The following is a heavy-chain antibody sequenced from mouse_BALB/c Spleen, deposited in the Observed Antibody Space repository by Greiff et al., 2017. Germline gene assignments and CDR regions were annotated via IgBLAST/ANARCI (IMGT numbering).Heavy chain of an antibody. J-gene: IGHJ3*01. V-gene: IGHV1-15*01. CDR3: TRGGSSYPFAY. Sequence: VKLMESGAELVRPGASVTLSCKASGYTFTDYEMHWVKQTPVHGLEWIGAIDPETGGTAYNQKFKGKATLTADKSSSTAYMELRSLTSEDSAVYYCTRGGSSYPFAYWGQGTLVTVSA. D-gene: IGHD1-1*01. CDR2: IDPETGGT. CDR1: GYTFTDYE.